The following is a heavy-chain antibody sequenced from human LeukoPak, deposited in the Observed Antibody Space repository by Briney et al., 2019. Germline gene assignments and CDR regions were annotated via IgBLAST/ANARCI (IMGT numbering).Heavy chain of an antibody. CDR3: AKDRWFGELLPYYFDY. Sequence: PGGSPRLSCAASGFTFDDYAMHWVRHAPGKGLEWVSGISWNSGSIGYADSVKGRFTISRDNAKNSLYLQMNSLRAEDTALYYCAKDRWFGELLPYYFDYWGQGTLVTVSS. CDR1: GFTFDDYA. J-gene: IGHJ4*02. CDR2: ISWNSGSI. D-gene: IGHD3-10*01. V-gene: IGHV3-9*01.